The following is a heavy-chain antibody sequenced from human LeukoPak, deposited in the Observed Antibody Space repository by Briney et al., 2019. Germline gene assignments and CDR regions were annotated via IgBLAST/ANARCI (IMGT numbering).Heavy chain of an antibody. CDR1: GFTFSSHW. CDR2: IKPDGSEK. J-gene: IGHJ4*02. D-gene: IGHD1-14*01. Sequence: PGGSLRLSCAASGFTFSSHWMTWVRQAPGKGLEWVANIKPDGSEKYYVDSVKGRFTISRDNAKNSLYLQMNSLRADDTAVYFCARARTDYWGQGTLVTVSS. CDR3: ARARTDY. V-gene: IGHV3-7*03.